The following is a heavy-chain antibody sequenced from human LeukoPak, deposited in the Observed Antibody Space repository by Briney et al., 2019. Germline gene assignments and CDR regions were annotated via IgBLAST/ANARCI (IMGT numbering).Heavy chain of an antibody. D-gene: IGHD2-8*01. CDR2: IYYSGST. CDR1: GGYISSSSYY. CDR3: ARGMVKSAYYMDV. Sequence: SETLSLTCTVSGGYISSSSYYWGWIGQPPGKGLEWIGSIYYSGSTYYNPSLKSRVTISVDTSKNQFSLKLSSVTAADTAVYYCARGMVKSAYYMDVWGKGTTVTVSS. V-gene: IGHV4-39*07. J-gene: IGHJ6*03.